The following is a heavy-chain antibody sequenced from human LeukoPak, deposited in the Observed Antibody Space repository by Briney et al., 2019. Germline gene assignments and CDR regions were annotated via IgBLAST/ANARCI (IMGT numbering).Heavy chain of an antibody. V-gene: IGHV3-9*03. CDR3: ANTPLSDTMSVYFV. J-gene: IGHJ4*01. D-gene: IGHD3-10*02. CDR2: IRWNCGSI. CDR1: GFTYDDYA. Sequence: GGSLRLSCASCGFTYDDYAIHGVPQAPAKGLAWVSGIRWNCGSIRYADSVKGRFTIYRHNAKNSLYLQMNSLRAGGMALYYCANTPLSDTMSVYFV.